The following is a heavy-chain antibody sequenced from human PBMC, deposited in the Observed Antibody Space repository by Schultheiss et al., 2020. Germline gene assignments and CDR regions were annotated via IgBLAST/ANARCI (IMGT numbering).Heavy chain of an antibody. J-gene: IGHJ4*02. CDR1: GFTFRSYW. Sequence: GESLKISCAVSGFTFRSYWMHWVRQAPGKGLVWVSCISSDGSSTSYADSVKGRFTISRDNAKNSLYLQMNSLRAEDTAVYYCASAYGDYVDYWGQGSLVTVSS. D-gene: IGHD4-17*01. V-gene: IGHV3-74*01. CDR2: ISSDGSST. CDR3: ASAYGDYVDY.